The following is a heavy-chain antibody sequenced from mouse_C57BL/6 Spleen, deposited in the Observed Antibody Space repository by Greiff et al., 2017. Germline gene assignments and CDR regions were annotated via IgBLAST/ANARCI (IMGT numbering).Heavy chain of an antibody. Sequence: EFQLQQSGPVLVKPGASVKMSCKASGYTFTDYYMNWVKQSHGKSLEWIGVINPYNGGTSYNQKFKGKATLTVDKSSSTAYMELNSLTSEDSAVYYCARETTVVAKGWFAYWGQGTLVTVSA. D-gene: IGHD1-1*01. J-gene: IGHJ3*01. V-gene: IGHV1-19*01. CDR2: INPYNGGT. CDR1: GYTFTDYY. CDR3: ARETTVVAKGWFAY.